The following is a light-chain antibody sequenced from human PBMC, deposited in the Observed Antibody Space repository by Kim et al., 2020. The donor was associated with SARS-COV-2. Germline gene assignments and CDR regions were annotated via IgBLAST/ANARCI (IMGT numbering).Light chain of an antibody. CDR2: GAS. CDR1: HGIITY. CDR3: QKYDSAPHT. J-gene: IGKJ4*01. V-gene: IGKV1-27*01. Sequence: SASVGDRVTIPCRASHGIITYLAWYQQKPGKPPKLLIYGASTLQSWVPSRFSGSGSGTDFTLTITTLQPEDVATYYCQKYDSAPHTFGGGTKLEI.